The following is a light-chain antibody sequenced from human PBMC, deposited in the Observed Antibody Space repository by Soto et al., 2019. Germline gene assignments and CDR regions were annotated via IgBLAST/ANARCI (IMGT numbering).Light chain of an antibody. J-gene: IGKJ1*01. V-gene: IGKV3-15*01. Sequence: EIVMTQSPATLSVSPGERATLSCRASQSVSSNLAWYQQKPGQAPRLLIYGASTRATGIPARFSGSGSGTKFTLTISSLQSEDFAVYYCRQYNNWPWTFGQGTKV. CDR3: RQYNNWPWT. CDR2: GAS. CDR1: QSVSSN.